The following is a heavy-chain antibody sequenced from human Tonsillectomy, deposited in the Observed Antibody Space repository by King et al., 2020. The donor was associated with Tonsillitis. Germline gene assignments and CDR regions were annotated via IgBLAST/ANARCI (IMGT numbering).Heavy chain of an antibody. CDR3: AREXXIGAXXI. D-gene: IGHD3-10*01. Sequence: VQLVESGGGVVQPGRSLRLSCAASGFTFSSYAMHWVRQAPGKGLEWVAVISYDGSNKYYADSVKGRFTISRDNSKNTLYLQMNSLRAEDTAVYYCAREXXIGAXXIWXXXTMVTVXX. CDR2: ISYDGSNK. J-gene: IGHJ3*02. CDR1: GFTFSSYA. V-gene: IGHV3-30*04.